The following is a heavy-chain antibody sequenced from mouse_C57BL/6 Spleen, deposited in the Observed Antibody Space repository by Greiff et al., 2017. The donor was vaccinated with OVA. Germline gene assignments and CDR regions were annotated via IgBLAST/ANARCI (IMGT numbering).Heavy chain of an antibody. Sequence: VQLQQSGAELVRPGASVTLSCKASGYTFTDYEMHWVKQTPVHGLEWIGAIDPETGGTAYNQKFKGKAILTADKSSSTAYMELSSLTSEDSAVYYCTRIYDGYPFAYWGQGTLVTVSA. J-gene: IGHJ3*01. CDR3: TRIYDGYPFAY. D-gene: IGHD2-3*01. V-gene: IGHV1-15*01. CDR1: GYTFTDYE. CDR2: IDPETGGT.